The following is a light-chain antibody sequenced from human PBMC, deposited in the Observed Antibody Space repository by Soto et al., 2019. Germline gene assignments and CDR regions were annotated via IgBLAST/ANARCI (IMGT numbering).Light chain of an antibody. Sequence: IQMTQSPSTLSASVGDRVTITCRASQSISSCLAWYQQKPGKAPKRLIYDASSLESGVPSRCSGSGSGTEFTLTISIRQPDDFATDYCQLYNSYSPTFRQASKV. CDR3: QLYNSYSPT. J-gene: IGKJ1*01. V-gene: IGKV1-5*01. CDR1: QSISSC. CDR2: DAS.